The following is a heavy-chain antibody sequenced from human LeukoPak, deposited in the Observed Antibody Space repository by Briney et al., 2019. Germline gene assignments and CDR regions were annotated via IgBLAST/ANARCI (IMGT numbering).Heavy chain of an antibody. Sequence: PGGSLRLSCAASGFTVSSNYISWFRQAPGKGLEWVSVIYSGCSTYYADSVKGRFTISRDNSKNTLYLQMNSLRAEDTAVYYCAREEGIATYGDFYYWGQGTLVTVSS. CDR3: AREEGIATYGDFYY. CDR2: IYSGCST. CDR1: GFTVSSNY. D-gene: IGHD6-13*01. J-gene: IGHJ4*02. V-gene: IGHV3-53*05.